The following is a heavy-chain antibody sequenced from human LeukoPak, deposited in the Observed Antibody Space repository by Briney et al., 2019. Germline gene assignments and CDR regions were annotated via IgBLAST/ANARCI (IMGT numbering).Heavy chain of an antibody. CDR3: AREWGLRCVDV. CDR1: GRSLSSGGYS. J-gene: IGHJ6*02. CDR2: IYHSGST. Sequence: SETLSLTCAVSGRSLSSGGYSWSWIRQPPGRGRGRIGYIYHSGSTYYNPTIKSRVTISVGRSKNQCSLKLSSVTAADTAVYYCAREWGLRCVDVWGQGTTVTVSS. D-gene: IGHD1-26*01. V-gene: IGHV4-30-2*01.